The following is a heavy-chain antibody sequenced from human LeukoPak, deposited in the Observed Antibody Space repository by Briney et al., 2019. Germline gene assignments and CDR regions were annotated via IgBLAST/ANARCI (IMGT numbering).Heavy chain of an antibody. CDR1: AFTFSSYR. D-gene: IGHD6-13*01. CDR3: ARDNSSPKESFVY. Sequence: GESLRLSCAAYAFTFSSYRMKWVRQAPGKVLEWVSSISSSSSYISYAESVKDQFTISRDNAKNTLYLQMNSLRAEDTAVYYCARDNSSPKESFVYWGQGTLVTVSS. CDR2: ISSSSSYI. V-gene: IGHV3-21*01. J-gene: IGHJ4*02.